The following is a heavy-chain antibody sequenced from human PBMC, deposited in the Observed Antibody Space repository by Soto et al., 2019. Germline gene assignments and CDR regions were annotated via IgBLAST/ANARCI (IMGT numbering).Heavy chain of an antibody. CDR3: ARFLYPSFDSSGYYYYGMDV. CDR2: ISAYNGNT. CDR1: GYTFTSYG. D-gene: IGHD3-22*01. Sequence: VKVSCKASGYTFTSYGISWVRQAPGQGLEWMGWISAYNGNTNYAQKLQGRVTMTTDTSTSTAYMELRSLRSDDTAVYYCARFLYPSFDSSGYYYYGMDVWGQGTTVTVSS. J-gene: IGHJ6*02. V-gene: IGHV1-18*01.